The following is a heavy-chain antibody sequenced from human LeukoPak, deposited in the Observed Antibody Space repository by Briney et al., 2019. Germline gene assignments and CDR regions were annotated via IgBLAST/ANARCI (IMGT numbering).Heavy chain of an antibody. CDR1: GFTFSSYW. J-gene: IGHJ1*01. Sequence: QPGGSLRLSCAPSGFTFSSYWMHWVRQAPGKGLVWVSRIKGDGKTNYADYVKGRFTISRDNAKNTVSLQMNSLRAEDTGVYYCARAPSEIGGYYPEYFRHWGQGTLVTVSS. V-gene: IGHV3-74*01. CDR3: ARAPSEIGGYYPEYFRH. D-gene: IGHD3-22*01. CDR2: IKGDGKT.